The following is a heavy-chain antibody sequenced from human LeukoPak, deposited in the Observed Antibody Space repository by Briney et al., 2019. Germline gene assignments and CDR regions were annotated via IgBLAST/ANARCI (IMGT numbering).Heavy chain of an antibody. CDR3: ARGYSTSWTYYFDY. CDR2: ILYSGNT. J-gene: IGHJ4*02. V-gene: IGHV4-59*12. CDR1: NGAITGYY. Sequence: SETLSLTCTVSNGAITGYYWGWIRQPPGKGLEWIGHILYSGNTNYNPSLKSRVTISVDTSKNRFSLKLSSVTAADTAVYHCARGYSTSWTYYFDYWGQGALVTVSS. D-gene: IGHD2-2*01.